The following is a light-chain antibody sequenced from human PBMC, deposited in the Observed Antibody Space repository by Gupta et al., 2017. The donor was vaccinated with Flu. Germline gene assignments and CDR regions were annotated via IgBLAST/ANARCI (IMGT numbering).Light chain of an antibody. CDR3: CSYAGGYTWV. CDR1: RSDIGYDNF. CDR2: DVS. J-gene: IGLJ3*02. Sequence: SAPPQLRALRRSPRQSVPFSCPGTRSDIGYDNFVSWYQQYPGKAPKLMIYDVSKWPSGVPDRFSGSKSGYTASLTISGLQAGDEADYYCCSYAGGYTWVFGGGTKLTVL. V-gene: IGLV2-11*01.